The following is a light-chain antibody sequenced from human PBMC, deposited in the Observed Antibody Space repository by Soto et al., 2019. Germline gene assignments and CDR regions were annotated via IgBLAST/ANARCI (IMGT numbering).Light chain of an antibody. CDR1: QSVSSY. CDR3: QQRRNWPPLT. CDR2: DAS. V-gene: IGKV3-11*01. J-gene: IGKJ4*01. Sequence: EIVLTQSPATLSLSPGERATLSCRASQSVSSYLAWHQQKPGQAPRLLIYDASNRATGIPARFSGSGSGTDFTLTISSLEPEDFAVYYCQQRRNWPPLTFGGGTKVAIK.